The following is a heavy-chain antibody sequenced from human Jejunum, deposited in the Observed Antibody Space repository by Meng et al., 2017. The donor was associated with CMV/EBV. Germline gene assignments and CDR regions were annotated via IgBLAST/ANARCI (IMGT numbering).Heavy chain of an antibody. CDR3: VRGSDFRYGMDV. CDR2: ISGRGRFT. V-gene: IGHV3-21*01. Sequence: GFTFSSDIVNWVRQAPGKGLEWVSSISGRGRFTYYADSVKGRFTISRDSAENSLYLQMSSLRVEDTAIYYCVRGSDFRYGMDVWGQGTTVTVSS. J-gene: IGHJ6*02. CDR1: GFTFSSDI. D-gene: IGHD3-3*01.